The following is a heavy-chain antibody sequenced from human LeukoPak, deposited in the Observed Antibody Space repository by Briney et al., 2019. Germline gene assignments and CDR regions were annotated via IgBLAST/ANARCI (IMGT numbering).Heavy chain of an antibody. D-gene: IGHD4-17*01. V-gene: IGHV4-59*01. CDR3: ARDYGDYFDY. Sequence: SETLSLTCTVSGGSISNYYWSWIWQPPGKGLEWIGYIYYSGSTNYNPSFKSRVIISVDTSKNQFSLKLSSVAAADTAVYYCARDYGDYFDYWGQGTLVTVSS. J-gene: IGHJ4*02. CDR1: GGSISNYY. CDR2: IYYSGST.